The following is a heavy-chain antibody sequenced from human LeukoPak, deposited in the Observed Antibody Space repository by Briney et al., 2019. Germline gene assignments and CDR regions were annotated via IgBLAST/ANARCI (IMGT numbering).Heavy chain of an antibody. Sequence: SSETLPLTCSVSGVHISSYQWGWPRQPPGKGLEWIGYIYISGSTDYNPSLKRRVTISLDTSKNLSSLKLSSLTAADTAVHYCARHRGYERTGYYFLDAFDFWGQGTMVTVSS. CDR3: ARHRGYERTGYYFLDAFDF. CDR2: IYISGST. D-gene: IGHD3-22*01. J-gene: IGHJ3*01. V-gene: IGHV4-4*09. CDR1: GVHISSYQ.